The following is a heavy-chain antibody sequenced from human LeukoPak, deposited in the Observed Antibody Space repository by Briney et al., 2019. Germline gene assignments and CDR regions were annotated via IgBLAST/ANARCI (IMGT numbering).Heavy chain of an antibody. V-gene: IGHV3-23*01. J-gene: IGHJ4*02. Sequence: GGSLRLSCAASGFTFSIYNMNWVRQAPGKGLEWVSAISGSGGSTYYADSVKGRFTISRDNSKNTLYLQMNSLRAEDTAVYYCASHGSGSYCLDYWGQGTLVTVSS. D-gene: IGHD3-10*01. CDR2: ISGSGGST. CDR1: GFTFSIYN. CDR3: ASHGSGSYCLDY.